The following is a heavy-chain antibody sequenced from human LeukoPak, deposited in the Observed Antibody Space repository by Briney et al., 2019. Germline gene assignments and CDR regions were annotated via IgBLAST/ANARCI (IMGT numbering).Heavy chain of an antibody. CDR1: GYTFSSYW. Sequence: GESLKISCKSSGYTFSSYWIGWVRQMPGKGLEWVGIIHPGDSDTRYSPSFQGQVTISADKSTSTVYLQWSSLKASDSAMYYCSRRGVGSDDYWGQGTLLIVSS. J-gene: IGHJ4*02. D-gene: IGHD3-10*01. V-gene: IGHV5-51*01. CDR3: SRRGVGSDDY. CDR2: IHPGDSDT.